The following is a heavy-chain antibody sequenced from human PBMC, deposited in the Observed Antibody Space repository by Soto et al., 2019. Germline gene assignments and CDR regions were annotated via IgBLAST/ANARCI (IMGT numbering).Heavy chain of an antibody. Sequence: QVQLVQSGAEVKKPGSSVKVSCKASGGTFSSYAISWVRQAPGQGLEWMGGIIPIFGTANYAQKFQGRVTITADESTSTAYXELSSLRXEXTXVYXXXXDPYYYDSSGYQIFDYWGQGTLVTVSS. V-gene: IGHV1-69*01. J-gene: IGHJ4*02. D-gene: IGHD3-22*01. CDR3: XXDPYYYDSSGYQIFDY. CDR2: IIPIFGTA. CDR1: GGTFSSYA.